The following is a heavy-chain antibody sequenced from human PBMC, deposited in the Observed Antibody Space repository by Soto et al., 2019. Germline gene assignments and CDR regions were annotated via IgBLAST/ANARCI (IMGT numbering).Heavy chain of an antibody. CDR2: ISSSSSYI. CDR1: GFTFSSYS. Sequence: PVGSLRLSCAASGFTFSSYSMNWVRQAPGKGLEWVSSISSSSSYIYYADSVKGRFTISRDNAKNSLYLQMNSLRAEDTAVYYCARRGVVVAAMRSRALDYWGQGTLVTVSS. V-gene: IGHV3-21*01. J-gene: IGHJ4*02. CDR3: ARRGVVVAAMRSRALDY. D-gene: IGHD2-15*01.